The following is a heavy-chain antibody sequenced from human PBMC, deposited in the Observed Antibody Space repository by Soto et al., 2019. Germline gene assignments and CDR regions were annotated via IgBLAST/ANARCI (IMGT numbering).Heavy chain of an antibody. CDR2: ISAYNGNT. J-gene: IGHJ4*02. D-gene: IGHD3-9*01. CDR1: GYTFTSYG. CDR3: ARAGEYYDILTGPDY. V-gene: IGHV1-18*01. Sequence: ASVKVSCKASGYTFTSYGISWVRQAPGQGLEWVGWISAYNGNTNYAQKLQGRVTMTTDTSTSTAYMELRSLRSDDTAVYYCARAGEYYDILTGPDYWGQGTLVTVSS.